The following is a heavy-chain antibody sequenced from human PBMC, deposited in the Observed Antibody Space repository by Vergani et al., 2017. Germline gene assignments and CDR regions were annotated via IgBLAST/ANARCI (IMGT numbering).Heavy chain of an antibody. D-gene: IGHD3-22*01. Sequence: QVQLLQSGAEVKKPGSSAKVSCKASGGTFSSYAISWVRQAPGQGLEWMGGRIPIFGTANYAQKFQGRITITADESTSTAYMELSSLRSEDTAVYYCASDYTGYYYDSSALRHSAFDIWGQGTMVTVSS. J-gene: IGHJ3*02. CDR3: ASDYTGYYYDSSALRHSAFDI. V-gene: IGHV1-69*12. CDR1: GGTFSSYA. CDR2: RIPIFGTA.